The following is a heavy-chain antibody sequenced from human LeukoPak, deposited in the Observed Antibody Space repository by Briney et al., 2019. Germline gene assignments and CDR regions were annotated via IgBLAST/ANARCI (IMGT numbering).Heavy chain of an antibody. CDR3: ARSGSSSWYRYPFDY. CDR1: GGSISSSSYY. Sequence: SETLSLTCTVSGGSISSSSYYWGWIRQPPGKGLEWIGSIYYSGSTYYNPSLKSRVTISVDTSKNQFSLKLSSVTAADTAVYYCARSGSSSWYRYPFDYWGQGTLVTVSS. J-gene: IGHJ4*02. V-gene: IGHV4-39*07. D-gene: IGHD6-13*01. CDR2: IYYSGST.